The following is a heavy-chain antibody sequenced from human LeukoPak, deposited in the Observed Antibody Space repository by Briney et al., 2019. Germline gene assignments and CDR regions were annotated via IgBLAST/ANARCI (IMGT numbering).Heavy chain of an antibody. J-gene: IGHJ4*02. CDR1: GFTFSSYS. V-gene: IGHV3-23*01. Sequence: GALRLSCAASGFTFSSYSMNWVRQAPGKGLEWVSAISGSGGSTYYADSVKGRFTISRDNSKNTLYLQMNSLRAEDTAVYYCAKEVYAIRSYYFDYWGQGTLVTVSS. CDR2: ISGSGGST. CDR3: AKEVYAIRSYYFDY. D-gene: IGHD2-8*01.